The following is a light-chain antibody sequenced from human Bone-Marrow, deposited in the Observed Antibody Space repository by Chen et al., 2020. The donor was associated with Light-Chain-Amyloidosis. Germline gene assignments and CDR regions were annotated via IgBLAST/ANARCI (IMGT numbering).Light chain of an antibody. J-gene: IGKJ2*01. CDR2: DAS. V-gene: IGKV1-33*01. CDR3: QQYADLPYT. Sequence: DLQLTQPPSSLSASVGDRVTITCQASQDITNYLNWYQQKPGEVPKLLIYDASTLETGVPSRFIGGRSGTHFTFTITSLQREDIATYYCQQYADLPYTFGQGTNLEIK. CDR1: QDITNY.